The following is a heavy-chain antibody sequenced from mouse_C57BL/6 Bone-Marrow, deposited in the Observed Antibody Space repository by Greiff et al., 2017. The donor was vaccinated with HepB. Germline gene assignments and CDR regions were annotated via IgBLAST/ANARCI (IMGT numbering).Heavy chain of an antibody. D-gene: IGHD1-1*01. CDR1: GYTFTDYE. V-gene: IGHV1-15*01. CDR2: IDPETGGT. CDR3: TRGTTVVATGYYAMDY. Sequence: QVQLKESGAELVRPGASVTLSCKASGYTFTDYELHWVKQTPVHGLEWIGAIDPETGGTAYNQKFKGKAILTADKSSSTAYMELRSLTSEDSAVYYCTRGTTVVATGYYAMDYWGQGTSVTVSS. J-gene: IGHJ4*01.